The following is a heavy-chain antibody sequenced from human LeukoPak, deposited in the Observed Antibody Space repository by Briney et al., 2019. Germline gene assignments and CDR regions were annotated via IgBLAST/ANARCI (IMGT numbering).Heavy chain of an antibody. Sequence: SETLSLTCTVSGGSISSYYWSWIRQPPGKGLEWIGYIYYSGGTNYNPSLKSRVTISVDTSKNQFSLKLSSVTAADTAVYYCTSWDDYGMDVWGQGTTVTVSS. CDR3: TSWDDYGMDV. CDR1: GGSISSYY. V-gene: IGHV4-59*01. J-gene: IGHJ6*02. CDR2: IYYSGGT. D-gene: IGHD1-26*01.